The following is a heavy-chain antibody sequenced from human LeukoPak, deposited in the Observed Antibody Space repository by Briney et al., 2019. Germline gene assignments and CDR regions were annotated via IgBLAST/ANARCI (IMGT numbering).Heavy chain of an antibody. CDR3: ARDFLHSSTSRPFDY. Sequence: GGSLRLSCAASGFTFGAYTMNWVRQALGKGLEWVTCIFSRSESILYADSVKGRFTISRDNAKNSLYLQMDSLRAEDTAVYYCARDFLHSSTSRPFDYWGQGTLVTVSS. D-gene: IGHD2-2*01. V-gene: IGHV3-21*01. CDR2: IFSRSESI. CDR1: GFTFGAYT. J-gene: IGHJ4*02.